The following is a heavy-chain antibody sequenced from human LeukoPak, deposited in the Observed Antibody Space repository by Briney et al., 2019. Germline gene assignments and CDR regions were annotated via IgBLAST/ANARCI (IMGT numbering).Heavy chain of an antibody. J-gene: IGHJ5*02. CDR2: IYTSEST. V-gene: IGHV4-61*02. D-gene: IGHD6-19*01. CDR1: GGSINSGGYY. CDR3: ARVLNSGAPGGIAVAGTSWFDP. Sequence: SETLSLTCTVSGGSINSGGYYWSWIRQPAGKGLEWIGRIYTSESTKYNPSLKSRVTISVDTSKNQFSLKLSSVTAADTAVYYCARVLNSGAPGGIAVAGTSWFDPWGQGTLVTVSS.